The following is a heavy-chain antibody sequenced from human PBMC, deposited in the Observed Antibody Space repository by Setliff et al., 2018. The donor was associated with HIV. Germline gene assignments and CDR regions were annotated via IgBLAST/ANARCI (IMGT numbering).Heavy chain of an antibody. D-gene: IGHD2-21*02. Sequence: PGESLKISCKGSGYSFTNYWIGWVRQMPGKGLEWMGIIYPGDSDTRYSPSFQDQVTISADKSISTAYLQWSSLKASDTAMYYCARLSVVTATRIYYFDYWGQGTLVTVSS. CDR1: GYSFTNYW. V-gene: IGHV5-51*01. CDR3: ARLSVVTATRIYYFDY. CDR2: IYPGDSDT. J-gene: IGHJ4*02.